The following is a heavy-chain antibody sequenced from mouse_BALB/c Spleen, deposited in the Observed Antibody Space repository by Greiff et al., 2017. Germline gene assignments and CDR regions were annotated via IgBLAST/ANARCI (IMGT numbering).Heavy chain of an antibody. J-gene: IGHJ4*01. CDR2: ISTYYGNT. CDR3: ARERDSYNYAMDY. D-gene: IGHD2-12*01. Sequence: QVQLQESGPELVRPGVSVKISCKGSGYTFTDYAMHWVKQSHAKSLEWIGVISTYYGNTNYNQKFKGKATMTVDKSSSTAYMELARLTSEDSAIFYCARERDSYNYAMDYWGQGTSVTVSS. V-gene: IGHV1-67*01. CDR1: GYTFTDYA.